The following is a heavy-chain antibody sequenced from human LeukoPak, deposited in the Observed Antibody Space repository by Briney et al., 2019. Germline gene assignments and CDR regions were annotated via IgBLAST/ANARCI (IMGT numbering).Heavy chain of an antibody. CDR3: ARDLGIAAAGLDY. D-gene: IGHD6-13*01. CDR1: GFTFSSYG. V-gene: IGHV3-33*01. Sequence: GRSLRLSCAASGFTFSSYGMHWVRQAPGKGLEWVADIWYDGSNKYYADSVKGRFTISRDNSKNTLYLQMNSLRAEDTAVYYCARDLGIAAAGLDYWGQGTLVTVSS. CDR2: IWYDGSNK. J-gene: IGHJ4*02.